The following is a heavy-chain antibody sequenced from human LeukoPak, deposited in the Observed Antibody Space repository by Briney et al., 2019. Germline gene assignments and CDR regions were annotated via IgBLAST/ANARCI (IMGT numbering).Heavy chain of an antibody. CDR1: GYTFTGYY. J-gene: IGHJ6*02. Sequence: GASVKVSCKASGYTFTGYYMHWVRQAPGQGLEWMGWINPNSGGTNYAQKFQGWVTITRDTSISTAYMELSRLRSDDTAVYYCARDRPRVRFGEYYYYYGMDVWGQGTTVTVSS. V-gene: IGHV1-2*04. CDR2: INPNSGGT. CDR3: ARDRPRVRFGEYYYYYGMDV. D-gene: IGHD3-10*01.